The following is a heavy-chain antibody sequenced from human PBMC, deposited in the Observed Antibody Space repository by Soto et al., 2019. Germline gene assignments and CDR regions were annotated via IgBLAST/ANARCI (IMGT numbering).Heavy chain of an antibody. J-gene: IGHJ4*02. V-gene: IGHV1-18*01. CDR3: ARDVVSGRDFWSAYNGGYFDS. CDR2: XXXYNCNI. Sequence: QVQLXXXXXEVKTPGASVKVSCKASGYXXXXFGISWVRQAXXXXXXXXXXXXXYNCNINYAQSLHSRVTLTTDTTTSTAYMELRSLRSDDTAVYYCARDVVSGRDFWSAYNGGYFDSWGQGTLVTVSS. CDR1: GYXXXXFG. D-gene: IGHD3-3*01.